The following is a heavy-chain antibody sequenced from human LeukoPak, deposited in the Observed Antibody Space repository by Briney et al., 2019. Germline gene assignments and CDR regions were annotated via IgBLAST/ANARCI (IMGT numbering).Heavy chain of an antibody. CDR3: ARDSDFWSGYYFDY. CDR2: IYYSGST. Sequence: SQTLSLTCTVSGGSISRADYYWSWIRQPPGKGLEWIGYIYYSGSTYYNPSLKSRATISVDTSKNQFSLKLSSVTAADTAVYYCARDSDFWSGYYFDYWGQGTLVTVSS. V-gene: IGHV4-30-4*08. J-gene: IGHJ4*02. D-gene: IGHD3-3*01. CDR1: GGSISRADYY.